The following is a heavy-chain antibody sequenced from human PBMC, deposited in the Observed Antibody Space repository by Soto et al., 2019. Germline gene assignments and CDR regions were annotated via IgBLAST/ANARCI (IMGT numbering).Heavy chain of an antibody. CDR1: GFTFSDYY. CDR3: ARVGAVGIYYFDY. D-gene: IGHD6-13*01. CDR2: ISGSTTGI. Sequence: QVHLVESGGGLVKPGGPLRLSCAAPGFTFSDYYMAWIRQAPGRGLEWMSYISGSTTGIYYADSVKGRFTISRDNAKTSLYLQMSSLRAEDPAVYYCARVGAVGIYYFDYWGQGTLVTVSS. V-gene: IGHV3-11*01. J-gene: IGHJ4*02.